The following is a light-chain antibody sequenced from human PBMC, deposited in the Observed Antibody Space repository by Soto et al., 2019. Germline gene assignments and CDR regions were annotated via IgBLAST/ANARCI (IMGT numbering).Light chain of an antibody. CDR2: DAS. CDR1: QSVSSY. J-gene: IGKJ4*01. Sequence: EIVMTQSPATLSVSPGERATLSCTASQSVSSYLAWYQQKPGQAPRLLIYDASNRATGIPDRFSGSGSGTDFTLTISSLEPEDFAVYYCQQRSDWPLTFGGGTKVDI. V-gene: IGKV3-11*01. CDR3: QQRSDWPLT.